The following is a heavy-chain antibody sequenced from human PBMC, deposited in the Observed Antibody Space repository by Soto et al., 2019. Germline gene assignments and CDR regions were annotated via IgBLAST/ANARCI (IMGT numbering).Heavy chain of an antibody. V-gene: IGHV1-46*01. CDR3: ARDRLGPSGYCSSTSCYSGGMDV. CDR2: INPSGGST. D-gene: IGHD2-2*02. J-gene: IGHJ6*02. Sequence: ASVKVSCKASGYTFTSYYMHWVRQAPGQGLEWMGIINPSGGSTSCAQKFQGRVTMTRDTSTSTVYMELSSLRSEDTAVYYCARDRLGPSGYCSSTSCYSGGMDVWGQGTTVTVSS. CDR1: GYTFTSYY.